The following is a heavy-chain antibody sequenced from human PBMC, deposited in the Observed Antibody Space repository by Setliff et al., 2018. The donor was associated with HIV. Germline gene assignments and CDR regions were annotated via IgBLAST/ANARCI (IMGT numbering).Heavy chain of an antibody. CDR2: INHSGST. CDR1: GGSFSGYY. V-gene: IGHV4-34*01. D-gene: IGHD4-17*01. J-gene: IGHJ4*02. CDR3: ARYDYGDFDY. Sequence: SETLSLTCAVFGGSFSGYYWSWIRQPPGKGLEWIGEINHSGSTDYNPSLKSRVTISVDTSKNQFSLNLSSVTAADTAVYYCARYDYGDFDYWGQGTPGTVS.